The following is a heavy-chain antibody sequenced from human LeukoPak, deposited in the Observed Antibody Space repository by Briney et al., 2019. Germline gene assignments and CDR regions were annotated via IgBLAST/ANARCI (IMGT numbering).Heavy chain of an antibody. CDR3: ARDIPPTHAYHYYGMDV. V-gene: IGHV4-39*07. CDR1: GGSISSSSYY. CDR2: IYYSGST. Sequence: PSETLSLTCTVSGGSISSSSYYWGWIRQPPGKGLEWIGSIYYSGSTFYNPSLKSRLTISVDTSKNQFSLKLSSVTAADTAVYYCARDIPPTHAYHYYGMDVWGQGTTVTVSS. J-gene: IGHJ6*02. D-gene: IGHD2-21*01.